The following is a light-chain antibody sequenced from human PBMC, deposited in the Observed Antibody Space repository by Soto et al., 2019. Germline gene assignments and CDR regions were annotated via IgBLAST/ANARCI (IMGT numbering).Light chain of an antibody. CDR2: GAS. CDR3: QQYSNWPLT. J-gene: IGKJ4*01. CDR1: QSIAKD. V-gene: IGKV3-15*01. Sequence: EIVMTQSPATLSMSPGERATLSCRASQSIAKDLAWYQHKPGQAPRLLTHGASTRATGIPARFSGVGSGTEFTLTISSLQSEDFAVYYCQQYSNWPLTFGGGTKVDIK.